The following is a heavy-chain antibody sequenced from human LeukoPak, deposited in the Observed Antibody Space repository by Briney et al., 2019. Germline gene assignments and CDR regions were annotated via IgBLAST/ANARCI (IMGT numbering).Heavy chain of an antibody. V-gene: IGHV3-7*01. D-gene: IGHD3-22*01. Sequence: PGGSLRLSCAVSGFTFSSFWMSWVRQAPGKGLELVANIRQDGSEKYYVDSVKGRFTISRDNAKNSLYLQMNSLRAEDTAVYYCAKTVTTYYYDSSGYFDYSSGHFDYWGQGTLVTVSS. J-gene: IGHJ4*02. CDR2: IRQDGSEK. CDR1: GFTFSSFW. CDR3: AKTVTTYYYDSSGYFDYSSGHFDY.